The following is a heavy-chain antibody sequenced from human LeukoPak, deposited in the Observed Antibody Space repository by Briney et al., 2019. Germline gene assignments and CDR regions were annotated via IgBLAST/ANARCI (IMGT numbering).Heavy chain of an antibody. CDR3: AREYSSWYADY. D-gene: IGHD6-13*01. CDR2: ISSSSYI. CDR1: GFTFSSYS. J-gene: IGHJ4*02. V-gene: IGHV3-21*01. Sequence: GGSLRLSCAASGFTFSSYSMNWVRQAPGKGLEWVSSISSSSYIYYADSVKGRFTISRDNAKNSLYLQMNSLRAEDTAVYYCAREYSSWYADYWGQGTLVTVSS.